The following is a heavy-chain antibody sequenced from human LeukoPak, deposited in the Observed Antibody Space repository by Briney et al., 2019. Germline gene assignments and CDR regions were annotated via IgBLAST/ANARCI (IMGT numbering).Heavy chain of an antibody. CDR1: GFTFSSYG. D-gene: IGHD3-10*01. CDR2: IWYDGSNK. V-gene: IGHV3-33*01. J-gene: IGHJ4*02. Sequence: PGGSLRLSCAASGFTFSSYGMHWVRQAPGKGLEWVAVIWYDGSNKYYADSVKGRFTISRDNSKNTLYLQMNSLRAEDTAVYYCAREENTVYGSGSYFQPPNYWGQGTLVTVSS. CDR3: AREENTVYGSGSYFQPPNY.